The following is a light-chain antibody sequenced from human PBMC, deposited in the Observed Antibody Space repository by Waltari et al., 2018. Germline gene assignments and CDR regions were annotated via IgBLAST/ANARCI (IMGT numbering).Light chain of an antibody. V-gene: IGLV1-40*01. CDR1: GSNIGAGYD. J-gene: IGLJ1*01. Sequence: QSVLTQPPSVSGAPGQRVPISCTGSGSNIGAGYDVHWYQQLPGTAPKLLIYGNSNRPSGVPDRFSGSKSGTSASLAITGLQAEDEADYYCQSYDSSLSGLYVFGTGTKVTVL. CDR2: GNS. CDR3: QSYDSSLSGLYV.